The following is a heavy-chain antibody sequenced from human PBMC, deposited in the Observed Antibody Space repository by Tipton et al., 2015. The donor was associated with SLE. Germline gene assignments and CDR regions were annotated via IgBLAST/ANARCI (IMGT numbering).Heavy chain of an antibody. CDR1: GFSLGRYS. J-gene: IGHJ4*02. V-gene: IGHV3-21*01. CDR2: ISSSSIYK. Sequence: SLRLSCVTSGFSLGRYSMNWVRQAPGKGLEWVSVISSSSIYKYYADSVKGRFTISRDNSKNTLYLQMNSLRAEDTAVYYCAGWVGYCSGGSCFYWGQGTLVTVSS. D-gene: IGHD2-15*01. CDR3: AGWVGYCSGGSCFY.